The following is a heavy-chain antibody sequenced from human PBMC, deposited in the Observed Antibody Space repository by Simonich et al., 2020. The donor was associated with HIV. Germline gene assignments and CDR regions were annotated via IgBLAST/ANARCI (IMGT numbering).Heavy chain of an antibody. Sequence: QVQLVQSGAEVKKPGSSVKVSCKASGGTFSRCAISCVRQAPGLGLVWVGGIIPTFCTANYAQMFQGIVTITAYESTSTAYMELSSLRSEDTGIYYCARKGGGRGVYYFDYWGQGTLVTVSS. CDR1: GGTFSRCA. CDR3: ARKGGGRGVYYFDY. D-gene: IGHD3-10*01. CDR2: IIPTFCTA. J-gene: IGHJ4*02. V-gene: IGHV1-69*13.